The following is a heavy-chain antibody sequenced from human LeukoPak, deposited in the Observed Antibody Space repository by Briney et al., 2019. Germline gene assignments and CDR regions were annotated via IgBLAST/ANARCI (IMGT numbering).Heavy chain of an antibody. CDR3: ARARYCSSTSCYSSYYYYYMDV. D-gene: IGHD2-2*02. V-gene: IGHV4-59*12. Sequence: SETLSLTCTVSGGSISSYYWSWIRQPPGKGLEWIGYIYYSGSTNYNPSLKSRVTISVDKSKNQFSLKLSSVTAADTAVYYCARARYCSSTSCYSSYYYYYMDVWGKGTTVTVSS. CDR1: GGSISSYY. CDR2: IYYSGST. J-gene: IGHJ6*03.